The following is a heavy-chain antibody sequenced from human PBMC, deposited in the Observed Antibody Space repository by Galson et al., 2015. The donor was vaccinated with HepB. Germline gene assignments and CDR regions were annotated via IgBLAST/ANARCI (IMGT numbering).Heavy chain of an antibody. CDR3: ARDPGDIVVVWGYYYGMDV. V-gene: IGHV1-69*13. Sequence: SVKVSCKASGGTFSSYAISWVRQAPGQGLEWMGGIIPIFGTANYAQKFQGRVTITADESTSTAYMELSSLRSEDTAVYYCARDPGDIVVVWGYYYGMDVWGQGTTVTVSS. J-gene: IGHJ6*02. D-gene: IGHD2-15*01. CDR2: IIPIFGTA. CDR1: GGTFSSYA.